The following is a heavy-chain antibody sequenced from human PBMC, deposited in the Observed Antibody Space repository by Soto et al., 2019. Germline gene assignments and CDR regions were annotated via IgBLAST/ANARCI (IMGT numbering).Heavy chain of an antibody. Sequence: SVKVSCKASGGTFSSYAISWVRQAPGQGLEWMGGIIPIFGTANYAQKFQGRVTITADKSTSTAYMELSSLRSEDTAVYYCASMYSSSWYRRFDYWGQGTLVTVS. CDR1: GGTFSSYA. J-gene: IGHJ4*02. CDR3: ASMYSSSWYRRFDY. CDR2: IIPIFGTA. V-gene: IGHV1-69*06. D-gene: IGHD6-13*01.